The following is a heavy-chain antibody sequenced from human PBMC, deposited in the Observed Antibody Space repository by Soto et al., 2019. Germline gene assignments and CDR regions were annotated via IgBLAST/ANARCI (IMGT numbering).Heavy chain of an antibody. J-gene: IGHJ5*02. CDR2: IYHSGST. Sequence: SETLSLTCAVSGGSISSGGYSWSWIRQPPGKGLEWIGYIYHSGSTYYNPSLKSRVTISVDRSKNQFSLKLSSVTAADTAVYYCARGGITMVRGVRNNWFNPWGQGTLVTVSS. D-gene: IGHD3-10*01. CDR3: ARGGITMVRGVRNNWFNP. V-gene: IGHV4-30-2*01. CDR1: GGSISSGGYS.